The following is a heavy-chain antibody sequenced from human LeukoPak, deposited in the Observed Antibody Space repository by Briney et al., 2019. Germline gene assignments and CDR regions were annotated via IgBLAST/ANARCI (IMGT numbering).Heavy chain of an antibody. CDR3: ARSLSGSYYPTVGAFDI. Sequence: RVASVKVSCKASGYTFTSYGISWVRQAPGQGLEWMGWISAYNGNTNYAQKLQGRVTMTTDTSTSTAYMELRSLRSDDTAVYYCARSLSGSYYPTVGAFDIWGQGTMVTVSS. V-gene: IGHV1-18*01. D-gene: IGHD1-26*01. CDR1: GYTFTSYG. J-gene: IGHJ3*02. CDR2: ISAYNGNT.